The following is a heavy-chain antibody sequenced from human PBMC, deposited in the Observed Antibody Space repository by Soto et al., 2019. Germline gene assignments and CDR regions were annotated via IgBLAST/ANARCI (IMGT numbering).Heavy chain of an antibody. J-gene: IGHJ4*02. CDR2: ISYDGSNK. V-gene: IGHV3-30*18. D-gene: IGHD5-18*01. CDR3: AKEQLWLQDYFDY. CDR1: GFTFSSYG. Sequence: GGSLRLSCAASGFTFSSYGMHWVRQAPGKGLEWVAVISYDGSNKYYADSVKGRFTISRDNSKNTLYLQMNSLRAEDTAVYYCAKEQLWLQDYFDYWGQGTLVTVSS.